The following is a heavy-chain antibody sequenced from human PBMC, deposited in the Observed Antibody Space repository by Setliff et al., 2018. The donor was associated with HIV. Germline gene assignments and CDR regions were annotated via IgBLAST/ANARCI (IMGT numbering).Heavy chain of an antibody. J-gene: IGHJ4*02. D-gene: IGHD3-22*01. CDR2: ITSSGGTT. Sequence: GGSLRLSCAASGFTFSNYAMSWVRQAPGKGLEWVSAITSSGGTTYYADSVKGRFTMTRNTSISTAYMELRSLRSEDTAVYYCARGLRYDTNDDYHDGYLNYWGQGTLVTVSS. CDR1: GFTFSNYA. V-gene: IGHV3-23*01. CDR3: ARGLRYDTNDDYHDGYLNY.